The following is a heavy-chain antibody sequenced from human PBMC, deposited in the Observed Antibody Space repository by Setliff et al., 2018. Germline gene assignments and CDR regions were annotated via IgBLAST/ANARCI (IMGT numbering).Heavy chain of an antibody. CDR1: GYSISSGYY. CDR3: ARVQDFWSGYYRASHYMDV. D-gene: IGHD3-3*01. Sequence: KTSETLSLTCAVSGYSISSGYYWGWYRQPPGKGREWIGSIYHSGSTYYNPSLKSRVTISVDTSKNQSSLKLSSVTAADTAVYYCARVQDFWSGYYRASHYMDVWGKGTTVTVSS. CDR2: IYHSGST. V-gene: IGHV4-38-2*01. J-gene: IGHJ6*03.